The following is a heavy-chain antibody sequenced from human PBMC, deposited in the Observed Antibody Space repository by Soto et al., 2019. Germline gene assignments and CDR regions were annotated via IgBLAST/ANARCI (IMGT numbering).Heavy chain of an antibody. Sequence: QVQLQESGPGLVNLSGPLSLPGPVLGDSVAGPYGGGGSRQPPGKGLEWIGEVFHPGPTSYNPSLRSRVTISMDKSNNQFSLDLSSVTAADTTVYYCARSAGWYAVHSWGPGTLVVVSS. CDR3: ARSAGWYAVHS. CDR1: GDSVAGPYG. D-gene: IGHD6-19*01. V-gene: IGHV4-4*02. J-gene: IGHJ4*02. CDR2: VFHPGPT.